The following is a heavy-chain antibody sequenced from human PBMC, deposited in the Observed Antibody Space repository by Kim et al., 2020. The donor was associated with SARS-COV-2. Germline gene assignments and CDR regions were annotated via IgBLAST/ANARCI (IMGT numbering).Heavy chain of an antibody. J-gene: IGHJ4*02. CDR3: ARVNCSGGSCYWYFDY. D-gene: IGHD2-15*01. CDR2: ISSSSSYI. CDR1: GFTFSSYS. Sequence: GGSLRLSCAASGFTFSSYSMNWVRQAPGKGLEWVSSISSSSSYIYYADSVKGRFTISRDNAKNSLYLQMNSLRAEDTAVYYCARVNCSGGSCYWYFDYWGQGTLVTVSS. V-gene: IGHV3-21*01.